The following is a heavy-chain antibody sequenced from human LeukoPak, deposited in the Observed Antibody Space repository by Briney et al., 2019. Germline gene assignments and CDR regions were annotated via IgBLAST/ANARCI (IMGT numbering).Heavy chain of an antibody. Sequence: GGPLRLSCAVSGFIFSSYGMPWVRQAPGKGLEWVAVISYDGSNKYYADSVKGRFTISRDNSKNTLYLQMNSLRAEDTAVYYCAKDGGNSAFDIWGQGTMVTVSS. CDR2: ISYDGSNK. D-gene: IGHD4-23*01. CDR3: AKDGGNSAFDI. J-gene: IGHJ3*02. V-gene: IGHV3-30*18. CDR1: GFIFSSYG.